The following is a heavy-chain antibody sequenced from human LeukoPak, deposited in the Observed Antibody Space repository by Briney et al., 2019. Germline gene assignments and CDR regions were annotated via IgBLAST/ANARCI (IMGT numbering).Heavy chain of an antibody. V-gene: IGHV1-69*13. D-gene: IGHD2-15*01. Sequence: ASVKVSXKASGGTFSSYAISWVRQAPGQGLEWMGGIIPIFGTANYAQKFQGRVTITADESTSTAYMELSSLRSEDTAVYYCVRDGSGGSCYEYWGQGTLVTVSS. CDR1: GGTFSSYA. CDR3: VRDGSGGSCYEY. CDR2: IIPIFGTA. J-gene: IGHJ4*02.